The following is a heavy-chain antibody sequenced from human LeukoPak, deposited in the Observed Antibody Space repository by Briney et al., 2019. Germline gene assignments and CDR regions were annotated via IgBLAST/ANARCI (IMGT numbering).Heavy chain of an antibody. V-gene: IGHV4-39*01. J-gene: IGHJ4*02. CDR1: GGSISSSSYY. Sequence: SSETLSLTCTVSGGSISSSSYYWAWIRQPPGKGLEWIGTFYYSGSTYYNLSLKSRVTISVDTSKNQFSLKVSSVTAADTAVYYCARLQWLYYFDYWGQGTLVTVSS. D-gene: IGHD6-19*01. CDR2: FYYSGST. CDR3: ARLQWLYYFDY.